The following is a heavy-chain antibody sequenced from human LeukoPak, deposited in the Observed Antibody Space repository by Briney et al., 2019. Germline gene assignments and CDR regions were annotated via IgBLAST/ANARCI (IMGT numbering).Heavy chain of an antibody. CDR2: ISYDGTNK. V-gene: IGHV3-30*18. D-gene: IGHD3-3*01. CDR3: AKDLNYDFWSGLGN. Sequence: PGGSLRLSCAASGFTFSNFAVSWVRQAPGKGLEWMAVISYDGTNKYYADSVKGRFTISRDNSKNTLYLQMNSLRAEDTAVYYCAKDLNYDFWSGLGNWGQGTLVTVSS. CDR1: GFTFSNFA. J-gene: IGHJ4*02.